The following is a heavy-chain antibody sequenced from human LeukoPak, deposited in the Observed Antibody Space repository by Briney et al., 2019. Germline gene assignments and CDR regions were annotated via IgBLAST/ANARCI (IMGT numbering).Heavy chain of an antibody. CDR3: ARRGRITIFGVVEVGWFDP. D-gene: IGHD3-3*01. CDR1: GGSFSGYY. CDR2: INHSGST. V-gene: IGHV4-34*01. Sequence: SSETLSLTCAVYGGSFSGYYWSWIRQPPGKGLEWIGEINHSGSTNYKPSLKSRVTISVDTSKNQFSLKLSSVTAADTAVYYCARRGRITIFGVVEVGWFDPWGQGTLVTVSS. J-gene: IGHJ5*02.